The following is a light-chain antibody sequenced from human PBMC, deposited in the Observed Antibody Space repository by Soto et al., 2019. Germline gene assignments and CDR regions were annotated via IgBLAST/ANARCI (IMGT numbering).Light chain of an antibody. V-gene: IGLV1-40*01. CDR1: SSNIGAGYD. CDR2: GNS. Sequence: QPVLTQPPSVSGAPGQRVTIYCTGSSSNIGAGYDVHWYQQLPGTAPKLLIYGNSNRPSGVPDRFSGSKSGTLASLAITGLRAEDEADYYCQSYDSSLSGSVFGEGTKLTVL. J-gene: IGLJ3*02. CDR3: QSYDSSLSGSV.